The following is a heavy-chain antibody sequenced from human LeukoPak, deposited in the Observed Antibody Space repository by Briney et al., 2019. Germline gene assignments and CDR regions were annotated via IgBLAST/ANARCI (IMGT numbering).Heavy chain of an antibody. D-gene: IGHD2-2*02. V-gene: IGHV3-23*01. CDR2: ISGSGGST. CDR3: AKGRVVPAAIDYYYYYYMDV. J-gene: IGHJ6*03. Sequence: GGSLRLSCAASGFTFSSYAMSWVRQAPGKGLEWVSAISGSGGSTYYADSVKGRFTISRDNSKNTLYLQMNSLRAEDTAVYYCAKGRVVPAAIDYYYYYYMDVWGKGTTVTVSS. CDR1: GFTFSSYA.